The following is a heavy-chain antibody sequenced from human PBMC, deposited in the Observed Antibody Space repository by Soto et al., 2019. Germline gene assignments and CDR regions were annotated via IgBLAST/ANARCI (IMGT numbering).Heavy chain of an antibody. CDR3: ASQYGDDDY. CDR2: IYHSGST. D-gene: IGHD4-17*01. V-gene: IGHV4-30-2*01. CDR1: GGSISSGGYS. J-gene: IGHJ4*02. Sequence: SETLSLTCAVSGGSISSGGYSWSWIRQPPGKGLEWIGYIYHSGSTYYNPSLKSRVTISVDRSKNQFSLKLSSVTAADTAVYYCASQYGDDDYWGQGTLVTVSS.